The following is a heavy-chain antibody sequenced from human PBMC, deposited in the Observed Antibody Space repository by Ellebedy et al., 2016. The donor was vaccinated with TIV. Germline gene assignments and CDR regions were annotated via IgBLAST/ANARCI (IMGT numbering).Heavy chain of an antibody. V-gene: IGHV3-20*04. Sequence: GESLKISCAASGFTFDDYGMSWVRQAPGKGLEWVSGINWNGGSTGYADSVKGRFTISRDNAKNSLYLQMNSLRAEDTALYYCARAVGGYFDYWGQGTLVTVSS. D-gene: IGHD4-23*01. J-gene: IGHJ4*02. CDR1: GFTFDDYG. CDR3: ARAVGGYFDY. CDR2: INWNGGST.